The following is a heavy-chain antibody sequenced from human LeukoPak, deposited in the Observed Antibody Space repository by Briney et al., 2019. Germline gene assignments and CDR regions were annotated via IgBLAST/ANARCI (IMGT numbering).Heavy chain of an antibody. D-gene: IGHD6-6*01. J-gene: IGHJ6*02. V-gene: IGHV3-33*01. Sequence: PGGSLRLSCAASGFNFSSYGMDWVRQAPGKGLEWVAVMWHDAKSRYYADAVKGRFTIARDNSKNMLFLEMNSLRVEDTAVYFCARDAMSTRSSSIYYYYAMDVWGQGTTVTVSS. CDR1: GFNFSSYG. CDR3: ARDAMSTRSSSIYYYYAMDV. CDR2: MWHDAKSR.